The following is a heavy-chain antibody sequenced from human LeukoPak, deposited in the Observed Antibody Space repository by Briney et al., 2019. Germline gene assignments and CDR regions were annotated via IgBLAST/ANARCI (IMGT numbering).Heavy chain of an antibody. CDR1: GFTFSSYS. Sequence: GGSLRLSCAASGFTFSSYSMNWVRQAPGKGLEWVSSISSSSSYIYYADSVKGRFTISRDNAKNSLYLQMNSLRAEDTAVYYCASLNGLYSGYDWDAFDIWGQGTMVTVSS. J-gene: IGHJ3*02. V-gene: IGHV3-21*01. CDR2: ISSSSSYI. D-gene: IGHD5-12*01. CDR3: ASLNGLYSGYDWDAFDI.